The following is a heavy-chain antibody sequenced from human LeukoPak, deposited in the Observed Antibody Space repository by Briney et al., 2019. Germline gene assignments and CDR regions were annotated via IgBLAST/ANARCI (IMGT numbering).Heavy chain of an antibody. J-gene: IGHJ1*01. D-gene: IGHD6-19*01. CDR2: ILNDGSHE. CDR1: GCSSSNFA. CDR3: ARFRSPFVAGPPEFISY. Sequence: PGGSLRLSCAASGCSSSNFAWCGVRQPPGTALEWVTLILNDGSHEQYADSVKGRFTISRDKSKSTPFPKMNRLRSDDTAIYYCARFRSPFVAGPPEFISYWGQGTLVTVSS. V-gene: IGHV3-30*04.